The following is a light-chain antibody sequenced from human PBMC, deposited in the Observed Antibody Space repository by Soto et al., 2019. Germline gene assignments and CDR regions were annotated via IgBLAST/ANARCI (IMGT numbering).Light chain of an antibody. J-gene: IGLJ1*01. CDR3: CSYAGTNTFV. CDR2: EGN. Sequence: QSALTQPASVSGSPGQSITISCTGTSSDVGSYNLVSWYQQHPGKAPKLMIYEGNTRPSGVSNRFSGSKSANTASLTISGLQTEYEADYYCCSYAGTNTFVFGTGSKLTVL. CDR1: SSDVGSYNL. V-gene: IGLV2-23*01.